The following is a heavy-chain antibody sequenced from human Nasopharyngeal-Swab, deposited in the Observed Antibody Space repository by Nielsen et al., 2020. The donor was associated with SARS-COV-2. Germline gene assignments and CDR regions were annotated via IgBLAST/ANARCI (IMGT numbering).Heavy chain of an antibody. CDR1: GGSFSGYY. CDR3: ARGPGLWFGELLPYYYYGMDV. Sequence: SETLSLTCAVYGGSFSGYYWSWIRQPLGKGLEWIGEINHSGSTNYNPSPKSRVTISVDTSKNQFSLKLSSVTAADTAVYYCARGPGLWFGELLPYYYYGMDVWGQGTTVTVSS. J-gene: IGHJ6*02. V-gene: IGHV4-34*01. CDR2: INHSGST. D-gene: IGHD3-10*01.